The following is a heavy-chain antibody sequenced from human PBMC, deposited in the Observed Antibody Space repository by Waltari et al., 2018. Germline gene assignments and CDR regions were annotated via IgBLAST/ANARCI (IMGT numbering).Heavy chain of an antibody. D-gene: IGHD6-19*01. CDR3: TRDVSSIYFDY. J-gene: IGHJ4*02. CDR2: IGHDGRKD. Sequence: QVQLVESGGGVVQPGRSLRLSCAASGFPFSDYGLHWVRQAPGKGLEWVALIGHDGRKDFDADSVKGRFTISRDNSRNTMYMQMNSLRAEDTAVYYCTRDVSSIYFDYWGQGTPVTVSS. V-gene: IGHV3-33*01. CDR1: GFPFSDYG.